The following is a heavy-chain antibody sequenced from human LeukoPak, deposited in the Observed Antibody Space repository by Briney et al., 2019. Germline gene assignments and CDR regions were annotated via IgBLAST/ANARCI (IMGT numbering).Heavy chain of an antibody. Sequence: ASVKVSRKASGYTFTSYDINWVRQATGQGLEWMGWMNPNSGNTGYAQKFQGRVTMTRNTSISTAYMELSSLRSEDTAVYYCARVGSVYYYYYGMDVWGQGTTVTVSS. CDR3: ARVGSVYYYYYGMDV. CDR1: GYTFTSYD. J-gene: IGHJ6*02. CDR2: MNPNSGNT. V-gene: IGHV1-8*01.